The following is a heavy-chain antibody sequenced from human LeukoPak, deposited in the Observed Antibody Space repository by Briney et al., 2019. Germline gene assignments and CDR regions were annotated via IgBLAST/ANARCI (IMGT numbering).Heavy chain of an antibody. D-gene: IGHD2-15*01. CDR2: ISGSGGGT. CDR1: GFTFSSIA. Sequence: PGGSLRRSCAPSGFTFSSIAMSWVRQAPDKGLEWVSTISGSGGGTYYADSVKGRFTISRDNSKNTLYLQMNSLRAEDTAVYYCAKETVVVVAATPDAFDIWGQGTMVTVSS. J-gene: IGHJ3*02. CDR3: AKETVVVVAATPDAFDI. V-gene: IGHV3-23*01.